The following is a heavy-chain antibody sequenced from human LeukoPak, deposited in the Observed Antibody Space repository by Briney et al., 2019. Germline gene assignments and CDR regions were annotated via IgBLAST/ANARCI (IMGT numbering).Heavy chain of an antibody. CDR2: IYYSGST. Sequence: SETLSLTCTGSINSNRYYWGWIRQPPGKGLEWIGSIYYSGSTYYNPSLKSRVTISVDTSKNKFSLKVNSVTAADTTVYYCARHRSNWPSDAFDIWGQGTMVTVSS. CDR1: SINSNRYY. D-gene: IGHD1-20*01. CDR3: ARHRSNWPSDAFDI. J-gene: IGHJ3*02. V-gene: IGHV4-39*01.